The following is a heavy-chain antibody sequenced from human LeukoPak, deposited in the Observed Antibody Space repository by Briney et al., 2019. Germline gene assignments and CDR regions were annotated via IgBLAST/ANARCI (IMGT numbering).Heavy chain of an antibody. V-gene: IGHV3-49*04. Sequence: GGSLRLSCTASGFTFGDYAMSWVRQAPGKGLEWVGFIRSKAYGGTKEYAASVKGRFTISRDDSKSIAYLKMNSLKTEDTAVYYCTRVLLWFGEFYFDYWGQGTLVTVSS. CDR1: GFTFGDYA. D-gene: IGHD3-10*01. CDR3: TRVLLWFGEFYFDY. CDR2: IRSKAYGGTK. J-gene: IGHJ4*02.